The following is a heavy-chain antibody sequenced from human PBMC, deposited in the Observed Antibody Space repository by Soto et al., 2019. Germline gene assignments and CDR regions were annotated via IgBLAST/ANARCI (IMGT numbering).Heavy chain of an antibody. V-gene: IGHV1-69*01. Sequence: QVQLVQTGAEVKKPGSSVKVSCKASGGTFSSYSINWVRQAPGQGLEGMGEIIPIVGTANYAQKFQGRVTITADESTSTAYMELSSLRSEDTAVYYCARDGGSHSGGIDYWGQGTLVTVSS. CDR3: ARDGGSHSGGIDY. D-gene: IGHD1-26*01. J-gene: IGHJ4*02. CDR1: GGTFSSYS. CDR2: IIPIVGTA.